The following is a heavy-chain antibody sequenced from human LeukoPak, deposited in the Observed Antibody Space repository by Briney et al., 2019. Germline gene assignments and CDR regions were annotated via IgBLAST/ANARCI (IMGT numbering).Heavy chain of an antibody. J-gene: IGHJ4*02. CDR2: INPNSGGT. V-gene: IGHV1-2*02. D-gene: IGHD2-15*01. Sequence: ASVKVSCKASGYTFTGYYMHWVRQAPGQGLEWMGWINPNSGGTNYAQKFQGRVTMTRDTSISTAYMELSRLRSDDTAVYYCASDIRHCSGGSCYSYYFDYWGQGTLVTVSS. CDR1: GYTFTGYY. CDR3: ASDIRHCSGGSCYSYYFDY.